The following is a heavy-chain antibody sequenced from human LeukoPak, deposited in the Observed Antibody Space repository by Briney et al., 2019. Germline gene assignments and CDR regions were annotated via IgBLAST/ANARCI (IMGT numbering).Heavy chain of an antibody. D-gene: IGHD3-10*01. V-gene: IGHV1-24*01. CDR1: GYTLTELS. CDR2: FDPEDGET. CDR3: ATRSFWFRERYFDY. Sequence: ASVKVSCKVSGYTLTELSMHWVRQAPGKGLEWMGGFDPEDGETIYAQKFQGRVTMTEDTFTDTAYMELSSLRSEDTAVYYCATRSFWFRERYFDYWGQGTLVTVSS. J-gene: IGHJ4*02.